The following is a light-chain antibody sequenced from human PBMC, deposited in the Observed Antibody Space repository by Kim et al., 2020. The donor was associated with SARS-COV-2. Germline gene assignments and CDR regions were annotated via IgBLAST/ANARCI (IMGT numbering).Light chain of an antibody. CDR2: WAS. CDR3: QQYYSTPFT. CDR1: QSVLYRSNNKNR. V-gene: IGKV4-1*01. Sequence: ATINCKSSQSVLYRSNNKNRLAWYQQKPGQPPKLLIFWASTRESGVPDRFSGSGSGTDFSLTISSLQAEDVAIYYCQQYYSTPFTFGPGTKVDIK. J-gene: IGKJ3*01.